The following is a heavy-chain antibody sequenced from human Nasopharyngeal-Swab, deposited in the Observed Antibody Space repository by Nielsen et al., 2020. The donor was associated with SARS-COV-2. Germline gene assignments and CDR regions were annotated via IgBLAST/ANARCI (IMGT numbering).Heavy chain of an antibody. J-gene: IGHJ5*02. CDR3: ASVGSSSWYQLWFDP. CDR2: INHSGGT. V-gene: IGHV4-34*01. Sequence: PGKGLEWIGEINHSGGTNYNPSLKSRVTISVDTSKDQFSLKLSSVTAADTAVYYCASVGSSSWYQLWFDPWGQGTLVTVSS. D-gene: IGHD6-13*01.